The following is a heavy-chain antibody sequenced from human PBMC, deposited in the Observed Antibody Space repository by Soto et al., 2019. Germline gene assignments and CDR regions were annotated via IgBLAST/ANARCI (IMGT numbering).Heavy chain of an antibody. J-gene: IGHJ4*02. CDR2: IWYDGSNK. Sequence: QVQLVESGGGVVQPGRSLRLSCTASGFTFSSYGMHWVRQAPGKGLEWVAVIWYDGSNKYCADSVKGRFTISRDNSKNTLYLQMNSLRAEDTAVYYCARRGVYGDDAVDYWGQGTLVTVSS. CDR3: ARRGVYGDDAVDY. D-gene: IGHD4-17*01. V-gene: IGHV3-33*01. CDR1: GFTFSSYG.